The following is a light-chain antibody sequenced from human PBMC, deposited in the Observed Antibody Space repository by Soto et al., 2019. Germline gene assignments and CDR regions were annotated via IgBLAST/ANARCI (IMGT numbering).Light chain of an antibody. J-gene: IGLJ2*01. CDR3: CSYAGSSTLGV. Sequence: QSALTQPASVSGSPGQSITISCTGTSSDVGSYNLVSWYQQHPGKAPKLMIYEGSKRPSGVSNRFSGSKSGNTASLTISGLQAEDEDDYDCCSYAGSSTLGVFGGGTKLTVL. CDR2: EGS. V-gene: IGLV2-23*01. CDR1: SSDVGSYNL.